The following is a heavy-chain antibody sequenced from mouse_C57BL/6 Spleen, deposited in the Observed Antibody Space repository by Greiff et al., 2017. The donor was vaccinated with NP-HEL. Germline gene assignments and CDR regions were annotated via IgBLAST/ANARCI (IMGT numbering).Heavy chain of an antibody. CDR1: GYAFSSYW. J-gene: IGHJ4*01. D-gene: IGHD2-4*01. CDR2: IYPGDGDT. V-gene: IGHV1-80*01. CDR3: ARYDYDHYYAMDY. Sequence: QVQLKESGAELVKPGASVKISCKASGYAFSSYWMNWVKQRPGKGLEWIGQIYPGDGDTNYNGKFKGKATLTADKSSSTAYMQLSSLTSEDSAVYFCARYDYDHYYAMDYWGQGTSVTVSS.